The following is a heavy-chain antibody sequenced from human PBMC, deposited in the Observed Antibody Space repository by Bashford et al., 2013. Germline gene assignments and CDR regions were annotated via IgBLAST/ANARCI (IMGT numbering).Heavy chain of an antibody. D-gene: IGHD5-12*01. CDR1: GFTFSDYY. V-gene: IGHV3-74*01. Sequence: GGSLRLSCAASGFTFSDYYMSWIRQAPGKGLEWVSRINSDGSSTSYADSVKGRFTISRDNAKNTLYLQMNSLRAEDTAVYYCARDPGYSGYVGGGYFDPWGQGTLVTVSS. CDR2: INSDGSST. CDR3: ARDPGYSGYVGGGYFDP. J-gene: IGHJ5*02.